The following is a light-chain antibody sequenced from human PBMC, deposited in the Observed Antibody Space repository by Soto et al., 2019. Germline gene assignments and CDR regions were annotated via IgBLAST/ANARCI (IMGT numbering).Light chain of an antibody. J-gene: IGLJ1*01. CDR2: GNS. Sequence: QAVVTQPPSASGTPGQRVTISCSGSSSNIGSNTVNWYQQLPGTAPKLLIYGNSNRPSGVPDRFSGSKSGTSASLAITGLQAEDEADYYCQSYDSSLSGYVFGTGTKVTVL. CDR1: SSNIGSNT. V-gene: IGLV1-40*01. CDR3: QSYDSSLSGYV.